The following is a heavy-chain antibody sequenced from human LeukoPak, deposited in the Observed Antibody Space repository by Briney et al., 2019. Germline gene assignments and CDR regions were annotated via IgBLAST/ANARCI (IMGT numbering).Heavy chain of an antibody. Sequence: SETLSLTCVVSGYPISSGYHWGWIRQPPGEGLEWIGSVYRSGSTYYDPSLKSRVTISVDTSKDQISLKVRSVTAADTAVYYCARENWVFDYWGQGILVTVSS. CDR1: GYPISSGYH. D-gene: IGHD7-27*01. J-gene: IGHJ4*02. V-gene: IGHV4-38-2*02. CDR2: VYRSGST. CDR3: ARENWVFDY.